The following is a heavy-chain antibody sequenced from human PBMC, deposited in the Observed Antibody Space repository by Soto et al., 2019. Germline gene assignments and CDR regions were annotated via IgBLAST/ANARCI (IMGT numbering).Heavy chain of an antibody. CDR2: ISGSGATT. V-gene: IGHV3-23*01. J-gene: IGHJ4*02. CDR1: GFTFNNYA. CDR3: AKFLVGPGGSSGWHWYFDC. Sequence: EVQLLESGGGLVQPGGSLRLSCAASGFTFNNYAMTWVRQAPGEGLEWVSAISGSGATTSYAESVKGRFTISRDNSKNPLYLQMNSLRAEDTAVYSCAKFLVGPGGSSGWHWYFDCWGQGCLVTVSS. D-gene: IGHD6-25*01.